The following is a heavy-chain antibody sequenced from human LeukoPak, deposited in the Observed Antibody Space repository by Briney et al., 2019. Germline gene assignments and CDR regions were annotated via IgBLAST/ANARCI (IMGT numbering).Heavy chain of an antibody. CDR1: GFTFSNYA. CDR2: IGSSGDGT. CDR3: AKGGYTTCFDP. J-gene: IGHJ5*02. Sequence: GGSLRLSCAASGFTFSNYAMSWVRQAPGKGLEWVSGIGSSGDGTYYVDSVKGRFTISRDNSKNTLYLEMNSLRAEDTAVYYCAKGGYTTCFDPWGQGTLVTVSS. V-gene: IGHV3-23*01. D-gene: IGHD2-15*01.